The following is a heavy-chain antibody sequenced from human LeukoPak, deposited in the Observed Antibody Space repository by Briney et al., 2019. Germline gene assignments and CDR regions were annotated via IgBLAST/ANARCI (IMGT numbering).Heavy chain of an antibody. V-gene: IGHV1-69*05. J-gene: IGHJ4*02. CDR1: GGTFSNFA. CDR2: IIPIFGTA. CDR3: ARGPLFYGSGVTYFDD. D-gene: IGHD3-10*01. Sequence: SVKVSCKASGGTFSNFAISWVRQAPGQGLEWMGGIIPIFGTANYAQKFQGRVTIITGESTSTAYMELSSLVSEDTAVYYCARGPLFYGSGVTYFDDWGQGTLVTASS.